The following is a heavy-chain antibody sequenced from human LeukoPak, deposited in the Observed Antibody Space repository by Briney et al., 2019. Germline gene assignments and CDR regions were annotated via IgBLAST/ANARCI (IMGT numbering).Heavy chain of an antibody. Sequence: TGGSLRLSCAASGFTFSSYSMNWVRQAPGKGLEWVSSISSSSSYIYYADSVKGRFTISRDNAKSSLYLQMNSLRAEDTAVYYCGRVVYSSSWYKGGDYWGQGTLVTVSS. D-gene: IGHD6-13*01. CDR1: GFTFSSYS. V-gene: IGHV3-21*01. J-gene: IGHJ4*02. CDR3: GRVVYSSSWYKGGDY. CDR2: ISSSSSYI.